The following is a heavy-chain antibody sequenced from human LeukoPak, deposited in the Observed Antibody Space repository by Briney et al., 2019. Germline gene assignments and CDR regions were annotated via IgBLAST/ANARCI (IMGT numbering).Heavy chain of an antibody. CDR3: ARAEQWLPHFDY. Sequence: ASVKLSCKASGYTFTSYYMHWVRQAPGQGLEWMGIINPSGGSTSYAQKFQGRVTMTRDTSTSTVYMELSSLRSEDTAVYYCARAEQWLPHFDYWGQGTLVTVSS. D-gene: IGHD6-19*01. CDR1: GYTFTSYY. CDR2: INPSGGST. V-gene: IGHV1-46*01. J-gene: IGHJ4*02.